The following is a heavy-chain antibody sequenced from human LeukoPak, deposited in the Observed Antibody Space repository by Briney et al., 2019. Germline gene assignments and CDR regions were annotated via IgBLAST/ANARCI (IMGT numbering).Heavy chain of an antibody. CDR2: ISAYNGNT. J-gene: IGHJ6*03. V-gene: IGHV1-18*01. CDR3: ARLDGWGYYYYYMDV. D-gene: IGHD5-24*01. Sequence: ASVKVSCKASGYTFTSYGISWVRQAPGQGLEWIGWISAYNGNTNYAQKLQGRVTMTTDTSTSTAYMELRSLRSDDTAVYYCARLDGWGYYYYYMDVWGKGTTVTVSS. CDR1: GYTFTSYG.